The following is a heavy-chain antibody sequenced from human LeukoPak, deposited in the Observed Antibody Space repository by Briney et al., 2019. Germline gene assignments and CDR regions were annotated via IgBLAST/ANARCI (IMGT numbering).Heavy chain of an antibody. V-gene: IGHV3-21*01. D-gene: IGHD3-9*01. CDR3: ARLRYFGGPTSSYYYYYMDV. Sequence: PGGSLRLSCAASGFTFSSYTMKWVRQAPGKGLEWVSSISSSSSYIYYADSVKGRFTISRDNAKNSLYLQMNSLRAEDTAVYYCARLRYFGGPTSSYYYYYMDVWGTGTTVTVSS. CDR1: GFTFSSYT. CDR2: ISSSSSYI. J-gene: IGHJ6*03.